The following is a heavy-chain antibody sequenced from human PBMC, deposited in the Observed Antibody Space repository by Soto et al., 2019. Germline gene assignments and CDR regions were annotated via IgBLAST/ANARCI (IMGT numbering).Heavy chain of an antibody. CDR2: ISAYNGNT. CDR3: ARYEYSSSSFPYDYYGMDV. V-gene: IGHV1-18*04. J-gene: IGHJ6*02. D-gene: IGHD6-6*01. CDR1: GYTFTSYG. Sequence: ALVKFSCQASGYTFTSYGISWVRQAPGQALEWMGWISAYNGNTNYAQKLQGRFTMTTDKSTSTAYMELRSLRSDDTAGYYCARYEYSSSSFPYDYYGMDVWGQGTTVTVSS.